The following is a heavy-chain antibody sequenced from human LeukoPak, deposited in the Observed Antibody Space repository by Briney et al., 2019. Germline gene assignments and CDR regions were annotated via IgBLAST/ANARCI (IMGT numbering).Heavy chain of an antibody. Sequence: TGGSLRLSCVASGFTVSSNYMTWVRQAPGKGLEWVSEIYSGGNTYYADSVRGRFTIFRDNSKNIVYLQMSSLRVEDTAVYYCVRAKRETGHFDYWGQGTLVTVSS. CDR2: IYSGGNT. CDR1: GFTVSSNY. J-gene: IGHJ4*02. V-gene: IGHV3-66*01. CDR3: VRAKRETGHFDY.